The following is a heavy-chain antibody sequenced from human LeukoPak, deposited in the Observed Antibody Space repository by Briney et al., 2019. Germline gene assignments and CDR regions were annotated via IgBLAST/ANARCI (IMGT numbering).Heavy chain of an antibody. Sequence: PSETLSLTCTVSGGSISRGGYYWSWVRQHPGKVLEWIGCIYYSGPAYYNPSLKSRVTISVDTSNNQFSLKLSSVTAADTAVYYCATLYDYYFEDWGQGTLVTVSA. D-gene: IGHD3-3*01. J-gene: IGHJ4*02. V-gene: IGHV4-31*03. CDR2: IYYSGPA. CDR1: GGSISRGGYY. CDR3: ATLYDYYFED.